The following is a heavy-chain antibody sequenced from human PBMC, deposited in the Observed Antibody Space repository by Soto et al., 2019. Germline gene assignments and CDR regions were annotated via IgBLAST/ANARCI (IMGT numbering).Heavy chain of an antibody. CDR1: GFTFSDYY. J-gene: IGHJ6*02. D-gene: IGHD3-10*01. CDR3: ARDLPRVRGVNHYGMDV. Sequence: QVQLVESGGGLVKPGGSLRLSCAASGFTFSDYYMSWIRQAPGKGLEWVSYISSSSSYTNYADSVKGRFTISRDNAKNSLYLQMNSLRAEDTAVYYCARDLPRVRGVNHYGMDVWGQGTTVTVSS. CDR2: ISSSSSYT. V-gene: IGHV3-11*05.